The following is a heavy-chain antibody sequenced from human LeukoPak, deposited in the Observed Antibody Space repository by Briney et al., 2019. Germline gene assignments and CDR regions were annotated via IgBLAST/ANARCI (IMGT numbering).Heavy chain of an antibody. J-gene: IGHJ4*02. D-gene: IGHD1-1*01. V-gene: IGHV4-30-2*01. CDR3: ADGTGYYFDY. CDR1: GGSISSGGYS. Sequence: SETLSLTCAVSGGSISSGGYSWSWIRQPPGKGLEWIGYIYHSGSTYYNPSLKSRVTISVDTSKNQFSLKLSSVTAADTAVYYCADGTGYYFDYWGQGTLVTVSS. CDR2: IYHSGST.